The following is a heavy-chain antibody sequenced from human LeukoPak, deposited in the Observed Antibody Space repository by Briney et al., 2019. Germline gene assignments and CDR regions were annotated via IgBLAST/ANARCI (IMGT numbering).Heavy chain of an antibody. CDR1: GFPFSNYG. CDR2: ISADGIDK. CDR3: AKDKGREGDY. V-gene: IGHV3-30*18. J-gene: IGHJ4*02. Sequence: GGSLTLSCAPSGFPFSNYGMHWVRQAPGKGLEWVAVISADGIDKYYADSVKGRFTISRHNSKNTLYLQMSSLRPEDTAVYYCAKDKGREGDYWGQGNLVTVSS.